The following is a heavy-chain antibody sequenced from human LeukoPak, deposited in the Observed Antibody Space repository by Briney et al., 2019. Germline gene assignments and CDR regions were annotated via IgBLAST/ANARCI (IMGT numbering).Heavy chain of an antibody. Sequence: GGSLRLSCAASGFTFSSYWMHWVRQAPGKGLVWVSRIKSDGSSTDYADSVKGRFTISRDNSKNTLYLQMNSLRAEDTAVYYCANPWFGELLGSSGYWGQGTLVTVSS. D-gene: IGHD3-10*01. J-gene: IGHJ4*02. V-gene: IGHV3-74*01. CDR3: ANPWFGELLGSSGY. CDR1: GFTFSSYW. CDR2: IKSDGSST.